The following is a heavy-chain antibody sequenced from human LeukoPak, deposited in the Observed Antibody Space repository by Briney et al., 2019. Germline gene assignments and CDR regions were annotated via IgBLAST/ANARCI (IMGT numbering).Heavy chain of an antibody. CDR3: ARGGIQTYYYGSGSYYKSQTYYYYGMDV. CDR2: ISAYNGNT. Sequence: ASVKVSCKASGYTFTSYGISWVRQAPGQGLEWMGWISAYNGNTNYARKLQGRVTMTTDTSTSTAYMELRSLRSDDTAVYYCARGGIQTYYYGSGSYYKSQTYYYYGMDVWGQGTTVTVSS. J-gene: IGHJ6*02. V-gene: IGHV1-18*01. CDR1: GYTFTSYG. D-gene: IGHD3-10*01.